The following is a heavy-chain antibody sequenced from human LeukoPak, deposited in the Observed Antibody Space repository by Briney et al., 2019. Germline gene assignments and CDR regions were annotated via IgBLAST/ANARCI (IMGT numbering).Heavy chain of an antibody. D-gene: IGHD2/OR15-2a*01. CDR1: GGSITGFY. CDR3: ARHIPGNPYFDY. V-gene: IGHV4-59*08. J-gene: IGHJ4*01. Sequence: SETLSLTCTVSGGSITGFYWSWIRQPPGKGLEWIGYIYYSGSTNYNPPLKSRVTISVETSKNQFSLKLRSVTAADTAVYYCARHIPGNPYFDYWGYGTLVTVSS. CDR2: IYYSGST.